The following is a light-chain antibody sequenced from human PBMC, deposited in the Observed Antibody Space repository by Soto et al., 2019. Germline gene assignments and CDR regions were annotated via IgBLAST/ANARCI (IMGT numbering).Light chain of an antibody. CDR1: SSNIGAGYD. CDR3: QSYDSSLSSSV. Sequence: QAVVTQPPSVSGAPGQRVTISCTGSSSNIGAGYDVHWYQQLPGTAPKLLIHGNRNRPSGVPDRFSGSKSGTSASLAITGLQAEDEADYYCQSYDSSLSSSVFGGGTKLTVL. J-gene: IGLJ2*01. CDR2: GNR. V-gene: IGLV1-40*01.